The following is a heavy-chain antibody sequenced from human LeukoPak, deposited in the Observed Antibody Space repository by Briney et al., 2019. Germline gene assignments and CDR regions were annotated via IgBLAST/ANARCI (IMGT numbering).Heavy chain of an antibody. CDR1: GFTFSSYP. Sequence: GGSLRLSCAASGFTFSSYPMTWVRQAPGKGLEWVASISSSSRYIYYADSVKGLFTISRDNAKNSLFLHMNSLRAEDTAVYYCARAPKQFWFHFDHWGQGTLVTVSS. D-gene: IGHD3-3*01. CDR2: ISSSSRYI. CDR3: ARAPKQFWFHFDH. V-gene: IGHV3-21*06. J-gene: IGHJ4*02.